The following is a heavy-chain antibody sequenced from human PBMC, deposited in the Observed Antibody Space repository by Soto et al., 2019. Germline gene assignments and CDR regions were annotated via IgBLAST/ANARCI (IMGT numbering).Heavy chain of an antibody. J-gene: IGHJ5*01. V-gene: IGHV3-23*01. CDR2: IGGGGTDT. D-gene: IGHD1-26*01. CDR3: AKDAVPYNGKWDWFDS. CDR1: RFTFSDFA. Sequence: DVQLLESGGGLVQPGGSLTLSCAASRFTFSDFAMSWVRQAPGKGLEWVSSIGGGGTDTIYADSVKGRFTISRDNSKNTLYSQMDSLRDEDTAVYSCAKDAVPYNGKWDWFDSWGQGTLVTVSS.